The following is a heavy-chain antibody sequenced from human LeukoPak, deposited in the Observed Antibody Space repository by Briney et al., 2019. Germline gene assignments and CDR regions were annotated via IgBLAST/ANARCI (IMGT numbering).Heavy chain of an antibody. CDR3: ATEPVGATTTDIDY. CDR1: GFALSSYA. CDR2: TSSSDAGT. Sequence: PGGSLRLSCAASGFALSSYAMSWVRQAPGKGLEWVSATSSSDAGTYHAESVRGRFTISRGNSKNTLYLQMNSLRAEDTAVYYCATEPVGATTTDIDYWGQGTLVTVSS. D-gene: IGHD1-26*01. J-gene: IGHJ4*02. V-gene: IGHV3-23*01.